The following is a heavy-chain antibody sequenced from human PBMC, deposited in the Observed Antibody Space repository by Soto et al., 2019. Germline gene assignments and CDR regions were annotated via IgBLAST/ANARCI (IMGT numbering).Heavy chain of an antibody. CDR2: IYYGGST. CDR3: AEHLGL. Sequence: QLQLQESGPGLVKPSETLSLTCTVSGGSISSSTYYWGWIRQPPGKGMEWIGSIYYGGSTFYNPSLTNRVTMAVDTSRNKFSVKMSSVTAADTAVYYCAEHLGLWGKGTLDTVST. J-gene: IGHJ4*02. CDR1: GGSISSSTYY. V-gene: IGHV4-39*01. D-gene: IGHD7-27*01.